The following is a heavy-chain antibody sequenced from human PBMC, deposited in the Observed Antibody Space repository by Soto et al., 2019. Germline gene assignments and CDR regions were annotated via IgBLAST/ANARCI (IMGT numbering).Heavy chain of an antibody. J-gene: IGHJ6*02. CDR3: ARTGGMGV. CDR2: INHSGDT. CDR1: GGSFSGYY. V-gene: IGHV4-34*01. Sequence: QVQLQQWGAGLLKPSETLSLTCAVYGGSFSGYYWSWLRQTPEKGLEWIGEINHSGDTKYHPTLESRVTISVDTSKNQFSLKVNSVSAADTAVYYCARTGGMGVWGQGATVTVSS.